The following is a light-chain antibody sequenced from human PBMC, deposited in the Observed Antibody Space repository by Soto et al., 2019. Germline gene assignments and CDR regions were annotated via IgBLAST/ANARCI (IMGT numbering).Light chain of an antibody. V-gene: IGLV2-14*03. J-gene: IGLJ1*01. CDR1: GSDVGAYNY. Sequence: QSTLTEPASVTGSTGQSISISCTGTGSDVGAYNYISWYQQHPGKAPKLIIYDVSNRPSGVSSRFSGSKSGNTASLTISGLQAEDGADYYCSAYTITSPYVFGTGTKVTVL. CDR2: DVS. CDR3: SAYTITSPYV.